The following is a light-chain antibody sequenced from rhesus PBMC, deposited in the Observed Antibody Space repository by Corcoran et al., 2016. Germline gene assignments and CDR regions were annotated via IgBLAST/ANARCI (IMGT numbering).Light chain of an antibody. J-gene: IGKJ3*01. CDR1: QSVGSN. Sequence: ETVVTQSPATRSLSPGERATLSCRASQSVGSNLAWYQQKPGQAPQLHIYDASSRATGIPDRFSGSGSGTEFTLTFSSLEPEDVGVYYCQQYNNWHTFGPGTKLDIK. CDR2: DAS. CDR3: QQYNNWHT. V-gene: IGKV3-42*02.